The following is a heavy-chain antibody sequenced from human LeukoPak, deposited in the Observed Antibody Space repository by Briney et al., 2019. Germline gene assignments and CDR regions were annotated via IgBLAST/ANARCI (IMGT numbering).Heavy chain of an antibody. CDR3: ARGSGYYYVAY. CDR1: GGSLSSNSYY. J-gene: IGHJ4*02. D-gene: IGHD3-3*01. V-gene: IGHV4-61*02. Sequence: SQTLSLTCTLSGGSLSSNSYYWSWIRQPAGKGREWIGRIFTRGSTNYNPSLKSRVAISVDTSKNQFSLKLSSVTAADTAIYYCARGSGYYYVAYWGRGTLVTVSS. CDR2: IFTRGST.